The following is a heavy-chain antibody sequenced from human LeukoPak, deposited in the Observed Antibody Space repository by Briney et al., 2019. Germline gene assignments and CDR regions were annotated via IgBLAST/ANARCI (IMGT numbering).Heavy chain of an antibody. D-gene: IGHD3-3*01. J-gene: IGHJ6*03. CDR3: ARDNYFWNGSNYYYYYRDV. V-gene: IGHV4-59*02. Sequence: SETLSLTCTVSGGSVSSYYWSWIRQPPGKGLEWIGYIYYSGSTNYNPSLKSRVTISVDTSKNQFSLKLSSVTAADTAVYYWARDNYFWNGSNYYYYYRDVWGKGTTVTVSS. CDR1: GGSVSSYY. CDR2: IYYSGST.